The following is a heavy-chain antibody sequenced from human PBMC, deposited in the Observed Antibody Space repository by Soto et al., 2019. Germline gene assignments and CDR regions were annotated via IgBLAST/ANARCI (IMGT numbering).Heavy chain of an antibody. CDR3: TTETADYISMEPY. J-gene: IGHJ4*02. CDR2: IRSKTDGGTA. V-gene: IGHV3-15*01. D-gene: IGHD3-16*01. CDR1: GFTFSYAW. Sequence: GSLRLSCAASGFTFSYAWMSWVRQAPGKGLEWVSRIRSKTDGGTADYPAPVKGRFTVSRDDSKNTLYLQMNSLKTDDTAVYYCTTETADYISMEPYWGQGTLVTVSS.